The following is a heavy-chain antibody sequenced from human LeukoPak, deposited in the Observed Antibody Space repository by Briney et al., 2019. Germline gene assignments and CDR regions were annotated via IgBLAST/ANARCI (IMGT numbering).Heavy chain of an antibody. CDR3: ARNSGYEYNWFDP. J-gene: IGHJ5*02. D-gene: IGHD5-12*01. V-gene: IGHV4-59*01. Sequence: SETLSLTCTVSGGSISSYYWSWIRQPLGKGLEWIGYIYYSGSTNYNPSLKSRVTISVDTSKNQFSLKLSSVTAADTAVYYCARNSGYEYNWFDPWGQGTLVTVSS. CDR1: GGSISSYY. CDR2: IYYSGST.